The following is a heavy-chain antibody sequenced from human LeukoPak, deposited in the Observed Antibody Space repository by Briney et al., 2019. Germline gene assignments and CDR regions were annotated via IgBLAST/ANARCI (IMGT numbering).Heavy chain of an antibody. CDR1: GFTFSSYE. CDR2: ISSRDTST. J-gene: IGHJ4*02. Sequence: PGGSLRLSRAASGFTFSSYEMNWVRQAPGKGLEWVSYISSRDTSTSYADSVKGRFTISRDNAKNSLYLQMNSLRAEDTAVYYCARDSGYCSGGTCNHFDYWGQGTLVTVSA. CDR3: ARDSGYCSGGTCNHFDY. D-gene: IGHD2-15*01. V-gene: IGHV3-48*03.